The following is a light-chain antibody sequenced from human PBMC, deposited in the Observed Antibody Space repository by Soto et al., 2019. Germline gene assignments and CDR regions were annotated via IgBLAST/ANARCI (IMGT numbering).Light chain of an antibody. Sequence: IVMTHSPATLSVSPGERATLSPSASQAISDNLAWYQHKPGQPPRLLIYDASTRATGIPARFSGGGSGTEFTLTISSLQSEDFAVYYCQQYDNWLTGTFGQGTRLEIK. CDR1: QAISDN. CDR3: QQYDNWLTGT. V-gene: IGKV3-15*01. CDR2: DAS. J-gene: IGKJ5*01.